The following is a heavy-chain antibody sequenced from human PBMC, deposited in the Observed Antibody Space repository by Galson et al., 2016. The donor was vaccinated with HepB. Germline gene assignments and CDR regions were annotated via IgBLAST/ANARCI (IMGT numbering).Heavy chain of an antibody. Sequence: SETLSLTCAVDDGSFSGFYWSWIRRPPGKGLEWIGNIYYSGNTNYNPSFRSRVTVSIDTSRNQFSLKLSSVTAADTAVYYCARGELALGFDYWGQGALVTVSS. D-gene: IGHD3-10*01. V-gene: IGHV4-59*12. CDR1: DGSFSGFY. CDR2: IYYSGNT. J-gene: IGHJ4*02. CDR3: ARGELALGFDY.